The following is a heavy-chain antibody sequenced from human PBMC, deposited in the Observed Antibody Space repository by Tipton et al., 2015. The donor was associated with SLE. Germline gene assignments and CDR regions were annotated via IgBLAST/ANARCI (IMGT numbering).Heavy chain of an antibody. CDR3: ARGVYYYDSSGYFDY. V-gene: IGHV3-20*04. J-gene: IGHJ4*02. CDR1: GFTFDDYG. CDR2: INWNGGST. Sequence: SLRLSCAASGFTFDDYGMSWVRQAPGKGLEWVSGINWNGGSTGYADSVKGRFTISRDNAKNSLYLQMNSLRAEDTAVYYCARGVYYYDSSGYFDYWGQGTLVTVSS. D-gene: IGHD3-22*01.